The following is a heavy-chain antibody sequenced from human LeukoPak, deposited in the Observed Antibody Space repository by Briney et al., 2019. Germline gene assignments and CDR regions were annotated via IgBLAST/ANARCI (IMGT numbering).Heavy chain of an antibody. V-gene: IGHV4-39*01. CDR2: IYYSGST. CDR1: GGSISSSSYY. Sequence: SETLSLTCXVSGGSISSSSYYWGWVRQPPGKGLEWIGSIYYSGSTYYNPSLKSRVTISVDTSKNQFSLKQSSVTAADTAVYYCARDPIQLWADYYYYYYMDVWGKGTTVTVSS. CDR3: ARDPIQLWADYYYYYYMDV. J-gene: IGHJ6*03. D-gene: IGHD5-18*01.